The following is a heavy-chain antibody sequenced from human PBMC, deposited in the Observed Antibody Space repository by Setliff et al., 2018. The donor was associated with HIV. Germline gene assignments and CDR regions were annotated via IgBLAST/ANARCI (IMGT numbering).Heavy chain of an antibody. J-gene: IGHJ3*02. CDR3: ARDRGYPDSFNI. V-gene: IGHV3-74*01. D-gene: IGHD3-10*01. CDR2: INSDGSII. Sequence: GGSLRLSCAASGFTFSTYGMHWVRQAPGKGLEWVSYINSDGSIITYGESVKGRFTISRDNAKNTLYLQMNSLRAEDTAVYYCARDRGYPDSFNIWGQGTVVTV. CDR1: GFTFSTYG.